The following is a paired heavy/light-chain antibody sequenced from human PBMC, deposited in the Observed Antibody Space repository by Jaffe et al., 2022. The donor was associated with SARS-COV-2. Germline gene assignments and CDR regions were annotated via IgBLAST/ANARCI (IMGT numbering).Light chain of an antibody. CDR1: ALPRQY. V-gene: IGLV3-25*03. Sequence: SNELTQPPSVSVSPGQTARITCSSDALPRQYAYWYQQKPGQAPILLIYKDTERPSGIPERFSGSSSGTTVTLTITGVQAEDEADYYCQSPDNSASYHVFFGGGTKLTVL. CDR3: QSPDNSASYHVF. J-gene: IGLJ2*01. CDR2: KDT.
Heavy chain of an antibody. CDR3: ARVLDVDYWYFDL. Sequence: QLTLKESGPVLVKPTETLTLTCTVSGFSLNNGRVGVSWIRQPPGRALEWLAHSFSNDEDFYSRSLKSRLTVSKDTSKGQVVLTLTNMDPVDTATYFCARVLDVDYWYFDLWGPGTPVTVSS. D-gene: IGHD5-12*01. J-gene: IGHJ2*01. V-gene: IGHV2-26*01. CDR2: SFSNDED. CDR1: GFSLNNGRVG.